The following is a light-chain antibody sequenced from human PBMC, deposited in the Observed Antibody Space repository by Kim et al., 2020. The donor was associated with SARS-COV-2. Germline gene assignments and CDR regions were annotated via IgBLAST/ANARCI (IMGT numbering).Light chain of an antibody. V-gene: IGKV3-20*01. CDR3: QQYDRSPYT. J-gene: IGKJ2*01. CDR2: GTS. Sequence: EIVLTQSPGTLSLSPGERATLSCRASQSVASNHLAWFQQKPGQAPRLLIYGTSSRATGIPDRFSASESGTDFTLTISRLEPEDFAVYYCQQYDRSPYTFDQGTKLEI. CDR1: QSVASNH.